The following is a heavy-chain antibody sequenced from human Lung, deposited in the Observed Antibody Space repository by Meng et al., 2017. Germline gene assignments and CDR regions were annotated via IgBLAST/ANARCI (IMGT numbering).Heavy chain of an antibody. V-gene: IGHV3-15*01. CDR1: GFTFSNDN. Sequence: QWLGVGVGLVEAGGPLSLSCEGSGFTFSNDNMTCVRQVTGKRLEWVSRIKSKPDCETIDYAATVKGRCTISRDDSKNTVYLQMNSLKTEDTAVYYCSGHIDYWGQGTLVTVSS. D-gene: IGHD5-12*01. CDR2: IKSKPDCETI. J-gene: IGHJ4*02. CDR3: SGHIDY.